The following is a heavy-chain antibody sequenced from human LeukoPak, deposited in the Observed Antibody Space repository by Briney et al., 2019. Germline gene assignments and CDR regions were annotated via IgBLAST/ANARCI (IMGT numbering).Heavy chain of an antibody. Sequence: QSGGSLRLSCAASGFTVSSNYMSWVRQAPGKGLEWVSVIYSGGSTYYADSVKGRFTISRDNSKNTLYLQMNSLRAEDTAVYYCASDTRSRVPTGIRLGVWGKGTTVTVSS. V-gene: IGHV3-66*02. D-gene: IGHD1-14*01. J-gene: IGHJ6*04. CDR3: ASDTRSRVPTGIRLGV. CDR1: GFTVSSNY. CDR2: IYSGGST.